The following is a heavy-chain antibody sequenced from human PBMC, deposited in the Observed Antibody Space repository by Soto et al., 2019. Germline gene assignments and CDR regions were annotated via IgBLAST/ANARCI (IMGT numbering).Heavy chain of an antibody. Sequence: QVKLLQSGAEVKKPGASVKVSCKASGYTFTSYGISWVRQAPGQGFEWMGWISAYNGNTNYAQKLQGRVTMTTDTSTSTAYMELRSLRSDDTAVYYCARGMQYIIHLEDAFDIWGQGTMVTVSS. CDR3: ARGMQYIIHLEDAFDI. CDR2: ISAYNGNT. D-gene: IGHD1-1*01. V-gene: IGHV1-18*01. J-gene: IGHJ3*02. CDR1: GYTFTSYG.